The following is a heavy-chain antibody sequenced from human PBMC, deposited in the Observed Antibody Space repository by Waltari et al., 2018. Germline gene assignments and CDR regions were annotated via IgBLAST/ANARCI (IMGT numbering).Heavy chain of an antibody. J-gene: IGHJ5*02. CDR2: IYHSGST. CDR3: AGQSSSWSPEDWFDP. D-gene: IGHD6-13*01. Sequence: QVQLQESGPGLVKPSETLSLTCTVSGYSISSGYYWGWIRHPPGKGLGWIGSIYHSGSTSYNPSLKSRVTISVDTSKNQFSLKLSSVTAADTAVYYCAGQSSSWSPEDWFDPWGQGTLVTVSS. V-gene: IGHV4-38-2*02. CDR1: GYSISSGYY.